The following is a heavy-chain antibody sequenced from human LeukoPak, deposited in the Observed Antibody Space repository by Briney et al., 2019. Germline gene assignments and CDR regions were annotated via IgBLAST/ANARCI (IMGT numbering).Heavy chain of an antibody. CDR2: ISYDGSNK. CDR3: AKDWRIAVAGREPYNWFDP. J-gene: IGHJ5*02. D-gene: IGHD6-19*01. V-gene: IGHV3-30*18. Sequence: GGSLRLSCAASGFTFSSYGMHWVRQAPGKGLEWMAVISYDGSNKYYADSVKGRFTISRDNSKNTLYLQMNSLRAEDTAVYYCAKDWRIAVAGREPYNWFDPWGQGTLVTVSS. CDR1: GFTFSSYG.